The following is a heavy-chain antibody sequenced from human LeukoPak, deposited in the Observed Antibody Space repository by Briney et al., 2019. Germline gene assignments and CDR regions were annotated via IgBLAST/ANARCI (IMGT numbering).Heavy chain of an antibody. V-gene: IGHV4-59*08. CDR1: SASVTTHY. CDR2: VSKTGNT. Sequence: SETLSLTCTVSSASVTTHYWAWIRQPPGKGLGWIGFVSKTGNTNYNPSLKSRVTISADTSKNIFSLKLRTLTAADTAGYFCARRGAPSKLYYFDSWGPGTLVIVSS. D-gene: IGHD1-26*01. CDR3: ARRGAPSKLYYFDS. J-gene: IGHJ4*02.